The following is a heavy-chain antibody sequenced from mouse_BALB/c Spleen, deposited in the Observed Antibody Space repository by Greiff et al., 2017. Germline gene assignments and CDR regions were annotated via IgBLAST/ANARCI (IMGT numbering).Heavy chain of an antibody. V-gene: IGHV1-77*01. CDR2: IYPGSGNT. CDR3: ARSRDFDY. CDR1: GYTFTDYY. Sequence: VKLQQSGAELARPGASVKLSCKASGYTFTDYYINWVKQRTGLGLEWIGEIYPGSGNTYYNEKFKGKATLTADKSSSTAYMQLSSLTSEDSAVYFCARSRDFDYWGQGTTLTVSS. J-gene: IGHJ2*01.